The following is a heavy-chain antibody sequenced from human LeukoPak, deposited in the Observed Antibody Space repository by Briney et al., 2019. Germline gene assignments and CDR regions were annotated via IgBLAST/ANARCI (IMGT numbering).Heavy chain of an antibody. D-gene: IGHD5-18*01. CDR3: ASQGYRYGFDY. J-gene: IGHJ4*02. CDR1: GGSISSSNW. CDR2: IYHSGST. V-gene: IGHV4-4*02. Sequence: KPSGTLSLTCAVSGGSISSSNWWSWVRRPPGKGLEWIGEIYHSGSTNYNPSLKSRVTISVDKSKHQFPLKLSSVTAADTAVYYCASQGYRYGFDYWGQGTLVTVSS.